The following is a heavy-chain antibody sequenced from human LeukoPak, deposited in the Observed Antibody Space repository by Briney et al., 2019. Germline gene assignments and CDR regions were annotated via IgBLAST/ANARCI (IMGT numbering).Heavy chain of an antibody. CDR1: GGSISSGGYY. CDR3: ARDRRQQLVLRGYYYYGMDV. Sequence: SETLSLTCTVSGGSISSGGYYWSWIRQPPGKGLEWIGYIYYSGSTNYNPSLKSRVTISVDTSKNQFSLKLSSVTAADTAVYYCARDRRQQLVLRGYYYYGMDVWGQGTTVTVSS. CDR2: IYYSGST. V-gene: IGHV4-61*08. J-gene: IGHJ6*02. D-gene: IGHD6-13*01.